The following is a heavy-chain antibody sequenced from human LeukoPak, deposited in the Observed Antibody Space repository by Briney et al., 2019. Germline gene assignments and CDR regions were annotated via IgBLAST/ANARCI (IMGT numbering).Heavy chain of an antibody. J-gene: IGHJ6*02. CDR2: LYSGGST. Sequence: GGSLRLSCAVSGFTVSSNYMSWVRQAPGKGLEWVSILYSGGSTYYADSVKGRFTISRDNSKNTLYLQMNSLRAEDTAVYYCARGLGPPYYYYGMDVWGQGTTVTVSS. CDR1: GFTVSSNY. CDR3: ARGLGPPYYYYGMDV. V-gene: IGHV3-66*01.